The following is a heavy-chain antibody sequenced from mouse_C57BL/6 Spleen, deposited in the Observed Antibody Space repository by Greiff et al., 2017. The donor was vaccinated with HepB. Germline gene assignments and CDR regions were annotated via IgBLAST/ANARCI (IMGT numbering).Heavy chain of an antibody. CDR1: GYTFTSYW. Sequence: VQLQQPGAELVKPGASVKLSCKASGYTFTSYWMHWVKQRPGQGLEWIGMIHPNSGSTNYNEKFKNKATLTVDKSSSTAYMQLSSLTSEDSAVYYCADSKKPDAMDYWGQGTSVTVSS. CDR2: IHPNSGST. D-gene: IGHD2-5*01. V-gene: IGHV1-64*01. CDR3: ADSKKPDAMDY. J-gene: IGHJ4*01.